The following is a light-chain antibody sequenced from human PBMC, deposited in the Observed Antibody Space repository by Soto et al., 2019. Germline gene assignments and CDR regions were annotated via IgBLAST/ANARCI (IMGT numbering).Light chain of an antibody. CDR1: QSIRYY. Sequence: DIQLTQSPPTLSASVGDRVTITCRASQSIRYYLAWYQQMPGKAPKLLIYGASSLQSGVPSRFSGSGSGTEFTLTISSLQPDYFAPYFCQHHNSYSQTFGQGTKVEIK. CDR3: QHHNSYSQT. J-gene: IGKJ1*01. V-gene: IGKV1-5*01. CDR2: GAS.